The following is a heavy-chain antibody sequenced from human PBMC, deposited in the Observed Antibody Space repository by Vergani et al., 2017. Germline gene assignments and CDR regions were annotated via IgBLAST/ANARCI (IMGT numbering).Heavy chain of an antibody. V-gene: IGHV4-34*01. CDR2: IRHDGIT. D-gene: IGHD2-8*01. Sequence: QAQLQQWGAGLLKPSEPLSLTCAIYGGSFIVYCWTWIGQPPGKGLEWIGGIRHDGITHYSPSLKSRVTISIDTSTHQFSLNLRSVTAADTAVYYCAREGYCTNGVCFTLFDVWGQGALVTVSS. J-gene: IGHJ4*02. CDR3: AREGYCTNGVCFTLFDV. CDR1: GGSFIVYC.